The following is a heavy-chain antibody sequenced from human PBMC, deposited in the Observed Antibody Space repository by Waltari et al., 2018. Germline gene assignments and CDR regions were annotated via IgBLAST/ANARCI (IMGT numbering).Heavy chain of an antibody. Sequence: EVQLVESGGGLVQPGRSLRLSCAAAGFTFDDYAMHWVRQAQGKGLEWVSGISWNSGSIGYADSVKGRFTISRDNAKNSLYLQMNSLRAEDTALYYCAKAIVVVPAAITNGMDVWGQGTTVTVSS. CDR3: AKAIVVVPAAITNGMDV. D-gene: IGHD2-2*01. CDR1: GFTFDDYA. CDR2: ISWNSGSI. V-gene: IGHV3-9*01. J-gene: IGHJ6*02.